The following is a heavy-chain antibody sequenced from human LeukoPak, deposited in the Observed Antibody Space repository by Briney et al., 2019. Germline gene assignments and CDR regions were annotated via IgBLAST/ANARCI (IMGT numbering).Heavy chain of an antibody. CDR1: GYTFTSYY. J-gene: IGHJ4*02. D-gene: IGHD1-7*01. CDR2: INPSGGST. CDR3: ARVSVTGTTSIDY. V-gene: IGHV1-46*01. Sequence: GASVTVSCTASGYTFTSYYMHWVRQAPGQGLEWMGIINPSGGSTSYAQKYQGRVTMTRDMSTSTVYMELSSLRSEDTAVYYGARVSVTGTTSIDYWGQGTLVTVSS.